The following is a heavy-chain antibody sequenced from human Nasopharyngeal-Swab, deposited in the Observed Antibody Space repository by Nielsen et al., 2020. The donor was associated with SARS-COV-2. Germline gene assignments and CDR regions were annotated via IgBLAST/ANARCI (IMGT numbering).Heavy chain of an antibody. CDR3: AKDTGIAVAAIDY. CDR1: GFTFSSYG. V-gene: IGHV3-30*02. CDR2: IWYDGSNK. Sequence: GESLKISCAASGFTFSSYGMHWVRQAPGKGLEWVAVIWYDGSNKYYADSVKGRFTISRDNSKNTLYLQMNSLRAEDTAVYYCAKDTGIAVAAIDYWGQGTLVTVSS. D-gene: IGHD6-19*01. J-gene: IGHJ4*02.